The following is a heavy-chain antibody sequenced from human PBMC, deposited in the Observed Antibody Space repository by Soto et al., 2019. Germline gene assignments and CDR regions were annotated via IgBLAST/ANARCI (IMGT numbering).Heavy chain of an antibody. CDR1: GFTFSNAW. CDR3: TTDPILEWFPVLDP. CDR2: IKSKTDGGTT. V-gene: IGHV3-15*01. J-gene: IGHJ5*02. D-gene: IGHD3-3*01. Sequence: GVSLRLSCAASGFTFSNAWMSWVRQAPGKGLEWVGRIKSKTDGGTTDYAAPVKGRFTISRDDSKNTLYLQMNSLKTEDTAVYYCTTDPILEWFPVLDPWGQGTLGNVSS.